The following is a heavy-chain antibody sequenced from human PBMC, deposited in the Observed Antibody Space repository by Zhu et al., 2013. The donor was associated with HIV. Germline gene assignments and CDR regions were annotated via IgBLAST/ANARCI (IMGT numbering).Heavy chain of an antibody. CDR3: ARVASRLNYYNGMDV. CDR2: INPGGGNT. V-gene: IGHV1-46*01. CDR1: GYTFTSYY. Sequence: QVQLVQSGAEVKRPGASVKVSCKASGYTFTSYYIHWVRQAPGQGLEWMGMINPGGGNTNYAQKFQGRVSMTRDTSTKAVYMEVSSLRSEDTAVYYCARVASRLNYYNGMDVWGQGTTVTVSS. J-gene: IGHJ6*02. D-gene: IGHD2-15*01.